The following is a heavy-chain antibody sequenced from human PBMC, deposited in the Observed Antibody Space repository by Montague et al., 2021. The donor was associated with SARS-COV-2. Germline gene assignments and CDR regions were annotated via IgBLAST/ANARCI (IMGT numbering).Heavy chain of an antibody. CDR3: ARGVKSTIRGIITKRTPPPRGSMDV. CDR1: GLTFSSYD. J-gene: IGHJ6*02. D-gene: IGHD3-10*01. V-gene: IGHV3-13*05. Sequence: SLRLSCAASGLTFSSYDFHWVRQGTGKGLEWVSAVDTAGDPYYADSVKGRFTISRENAKNYVYLQLDSLRAGDTAVYYCARGVKSTIRGIITKRTPPPRGSMDVWGQGTAVIVSS. CDR2: VDTAGDP.